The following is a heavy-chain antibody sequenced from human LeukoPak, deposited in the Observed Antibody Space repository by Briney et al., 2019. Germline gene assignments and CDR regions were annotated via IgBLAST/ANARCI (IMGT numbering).Heavy chain of an antibody. CDR2: ISYDGSNK. V-gene: IGHV3-30*03. D-gene: IGHD6-19*01. Sequence: GRSLRLSCAASGFTFSSYGMHWVRQAPGKGLEWVAVISYDGSNKYYADSVKGRFTISRDNSKNTLYLQMNSLRAEDTAVYYCARGGDISSGWYVDYWGQGTLVTVSS. CDR3: ARGGDISSGWYVDY. CDR1: GFTFSSYG. J-gene: IGHJ4*02.